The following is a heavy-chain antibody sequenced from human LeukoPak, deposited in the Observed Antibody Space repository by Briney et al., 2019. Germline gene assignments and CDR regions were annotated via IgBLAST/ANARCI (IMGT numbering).Heavy chain of an antibody. Sequence: GGSLRLSCAASGFTFSSYSMNWVRQAPGKGLEWVSSISSSSSYIYYADSVKGRFTISGDNSKETLYLQMNNVRAEDTAVYFCARAPTGHFDYWGQGTLVTVSS. V-gene: IGHV3-21*04. CDR2: ISSSSSYI. CDR3: ARAPTGHFDY. D-gene: IGHD3-10*01. CDR1: GFTFSSYS. J-gene: IGHJ4*02.